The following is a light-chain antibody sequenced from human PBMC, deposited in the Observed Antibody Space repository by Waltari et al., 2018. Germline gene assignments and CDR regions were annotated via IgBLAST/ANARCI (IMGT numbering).Light chain of an antibody. V-gene: IGLV8-61*01. J-gene: IGLJ3*02. CDR1: SGSVSSTYH. CDR2: REN. CDR3: ALHMGSGIWV. Sequence: QTVVTQEPSFSVSPGGTVTLTCGLSSGSVSSTYHPSWYQQTPGQAPLTLIDRENIRSSGVPDRFSCSILGNKAALTITGAQTDDESDYICALHMGSGIWVFGAGTKVTVL.